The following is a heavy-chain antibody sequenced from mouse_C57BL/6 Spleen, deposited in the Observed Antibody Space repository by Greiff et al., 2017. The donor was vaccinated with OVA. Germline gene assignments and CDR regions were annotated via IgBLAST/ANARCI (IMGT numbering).Heavy chain of an antibody. V-gene: IGHV1-52*01. J-gene: IGHJ4*01. CDR2: IYPSDSET. CDR3: ARERLGRYAMDY. D-gene: IGHD4-1*01. Sequence: QVQLQQPGAELVRPGSSVKMSCKASGYTFTSYWMHWVKQRPIQGLEWIGNIYPSDSETHYNQKFKDKATLTADKSSSTAYMQLSSLTSEDSAVYYCARERLGRYAMDYWGQGTSVTVSS. CDR1: GYTFTSYW.